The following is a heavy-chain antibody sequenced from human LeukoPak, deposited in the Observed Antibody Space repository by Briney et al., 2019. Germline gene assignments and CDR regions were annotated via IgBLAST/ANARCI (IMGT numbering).Heavy chain of an antibody. Sequence: HAGGSLRLSCVASGFTVSSNYMSWVRQAPGKGLEWVSVISGSGGSTYYADSVKGRFTISRDNSKNTLLLQMNSLRAEDTAVYYCAKDRTYGDFVASLIDYWGQGTLVTVSS. J-gene: IGHJ4*02. CDR1: GFTVSSNY. V-gene: IGHV3-23*01. CDR3: AKDRTYGDFVASLIDY. D-gene: IGHD4-17*01. CDR2: ISGSGGST.